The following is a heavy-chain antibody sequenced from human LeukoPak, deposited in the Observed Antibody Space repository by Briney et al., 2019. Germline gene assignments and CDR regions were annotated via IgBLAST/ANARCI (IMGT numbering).Heavy chain of an antibody. J-gene: IGHJ6*03. CDR2: INSDGSST. Sequence: GGSLRLSCAASGFTFSSYWMHWVRQAPGKGLVWVSRINSDGSSTSYADSVKGRFTISRDNAKNTLYLQMNSLRAEDTAVYYCARDRRGYSGYVDYYYYMDVWGKGTTATVSS. CDR3: ARDRRGYSGYVDYYYYMDV. D-gene: IGHD5-12*01. V-gene: IGHV3-74*01. CDR1: GFTFSSYW.